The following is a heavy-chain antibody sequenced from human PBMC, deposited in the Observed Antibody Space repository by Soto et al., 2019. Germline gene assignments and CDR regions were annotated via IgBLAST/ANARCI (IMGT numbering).Heavy chain of an antibody. CDR2: IWYDGSNK. CDR3: ARDQEQLVLDY. J-gene: IGHJ4*02. V-gene: IGHV3-33*01. CDR1: GFTFSSYG. D-gene: IGHD6-13*01. Sequence: GGSLRLSCAASGFTFSSYGMRWVRQAPGKGLEWVAVIWYDGSNKYYADSVKGRFTISRDNSKNTLYLQMNSLRAEDTAVYYCARDQEQLVLDYWGQGTLVTVSS.